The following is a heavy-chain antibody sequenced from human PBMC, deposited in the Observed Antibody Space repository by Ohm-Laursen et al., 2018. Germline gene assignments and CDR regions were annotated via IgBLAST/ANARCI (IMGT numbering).Heavy chain of an antibody. Sequence: GSLRLSCAASGFTFSSYGMHWVRQAPGKGLEWVSSISNNGAGTYYADSVKGRFTISRDNSKNTLYLQMNSLRAEDTAIYYCVKGRLAGAFDYWGQGTLVTVSS. V-gene: IGHV3-23*01. CDR2: ISNNGAGT. CDR3: VKGRLAGAFDY. CDR1: GFTFSSYG. D-gene: IGHD2-15*01. J-gene: IGHJ4*02.